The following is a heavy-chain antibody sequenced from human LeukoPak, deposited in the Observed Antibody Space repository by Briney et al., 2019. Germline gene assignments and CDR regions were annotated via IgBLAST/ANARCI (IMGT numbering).Heavy chain of an antibody. CDR1: GFTFSSYA. Sequence: GGSLRLSCAASGFTFSSYAMHWVRQAPGKGLEWVAVISYDGSNKYYADSVKGRFTISRDNSMNTLYLQLNSLRAEATVVFCCARGDCISTSCASTPKIWFDPWGQGTLVSVSS. CDR2: ISYDGSNK. J-gene: IGHJ5*02. V-gene: IGHV3-30*04. CDR3: ARGDCISTSCASTPKIWFDP. D-gene: IGHD2-2*01.